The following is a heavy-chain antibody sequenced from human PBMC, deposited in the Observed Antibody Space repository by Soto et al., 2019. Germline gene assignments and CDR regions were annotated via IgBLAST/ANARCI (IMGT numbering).Heavy chain of an antibody. CDR1: GGTFSSYT. Sequence: SVKVSCKASGGTFSSYTISWVRQAPGQGLEWMGRIIPILGIANYAQKFQGRVTITADKSTSTAYMELSSLRPEDTAVYYCARGHTANYYTYMDVWGAGTAVTVSS. D-gene: IGHD5-18*01. CDR2: IIPILGIA. V-gene: IGHV1-69*02. J-gene: IGHJ6*03. CDR3: ARGHTANYYTYMDV.